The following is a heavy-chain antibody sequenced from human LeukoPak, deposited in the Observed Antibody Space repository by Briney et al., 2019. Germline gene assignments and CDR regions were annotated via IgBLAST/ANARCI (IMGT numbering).Heavy chain of an antibody. CDR3: ARDMEQWLVQDWYFDL. CDR2: IGPRSDNI. J-gene: IGHJ2*01. D-gene: IGHD6-19*01. V-gene: IGHV3-11*04. CDR1: GFTFSDYF. Sequence: GGSLRLSCAASGFTFSDYFMSWIRQAPEKGLEWVSYIGPRSDNINYADSVKGRFTVSRDNARNSVYLQMNILRAEDTAVYYCARDMEQWLVQDWYFDLWGRGTLVTVSS.